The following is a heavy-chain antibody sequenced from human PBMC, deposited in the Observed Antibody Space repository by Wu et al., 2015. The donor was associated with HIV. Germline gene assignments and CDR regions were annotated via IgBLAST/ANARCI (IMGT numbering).Heavy chain of an antibody. CDR3: ARAHLDTVVVRVAPEETGYLDL. J-gene: IGHJ4*02. Sequence: QVQLVQSGAEVKKLGLSESFLQGIWYTFTRHYIHWVRQAPGQGLEWMGIIKPSGGSTGYAQKFQGRVTMTRDTSTNIVYMELSNLRSDDTAVYYCARAHLDTVVVRVAPEETGYLDLWGQGTLVSVSS. D-gene: IGHD2-2*03. CDR2: IKPSGGST. CDR1: YTFTRHY. V-gene: IGHV1-46*01.